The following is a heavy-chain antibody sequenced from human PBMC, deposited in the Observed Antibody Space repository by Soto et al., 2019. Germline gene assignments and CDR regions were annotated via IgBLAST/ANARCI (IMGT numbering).Heavy chain of an antibody. J-gene: IGHJ6*02. CDR2: INHSGST. CDR1: GASASSTYW. D-gene: IGHD6-13*01. CDR3: ARVGSSWYLGMDV. V-gene: IGHV4-4*02. Sequence: SETLSLTCAVSGASASSTYWWSWVRQPPGKGPEWIGEINHSGSTNYNPSLKSRVTISVDTSKNQFSLKLTSVTAADTAVYYCARVGSSWYLGMDVWGQGTTVTVSS.